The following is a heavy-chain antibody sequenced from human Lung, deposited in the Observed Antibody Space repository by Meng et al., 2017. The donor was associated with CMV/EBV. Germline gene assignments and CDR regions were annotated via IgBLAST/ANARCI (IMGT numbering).Heavy chain of an antibody. CDR1: GGSLSGYF. CDR2: INFSGNT. V-gene: IGHV4-34*01. CDR3: AREGYYYDSGNYYYYFDH. Sequence: ESLKISCAVHGGSLSGYFWAYLRLPPGKGLEWIGEINFSGNTYYNPSLESRLTMSLDTSKNQFTLELSSVTAADTAVYYCAREGYYYDSGNYYYYFDHWGQGTXVTVYS. J-gene: IGHJ4*02. D-gene: IGHD3-10*01.